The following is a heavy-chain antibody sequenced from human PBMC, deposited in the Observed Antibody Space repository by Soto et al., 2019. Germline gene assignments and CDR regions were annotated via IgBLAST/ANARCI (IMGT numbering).Heavy chain of an antibody. CDR3: ARDYSDSGIADPVDDY. CDR1: GGTFSSYD. D-gene: IGHD6-13*01. CDR2: IIPIFGTA. V-gene: IGHV1-69*01. Sequence: QVQLVQSGAEVKKPGSSVKVSCKTSGGTFSSYDISWVRQAPGQGLEWMGGIIPIFGTANYAQKFQGRVTITADESTSTAYMELSSLRSEDTAVYYCARDYSDSGIADPVDDYWGQGTLVTVSS. J-gene: IGHJ4*02.